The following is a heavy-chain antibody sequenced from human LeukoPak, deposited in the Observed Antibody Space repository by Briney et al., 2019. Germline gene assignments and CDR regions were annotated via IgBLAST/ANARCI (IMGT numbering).Heavy chain of an antibody. J-gene: IGHJ6*02. Sequence: ASVKVSCKASGYTFTSYGISWVRQAPGQGLEWWGWISAYNGNTNYAQKLKGRVTMTTDTSTSTAYMELRSLRSDDTAVYYCARTYTTGTVMDVWGQGTTVTVSS. CDR3: ARTYTTGTVMDV. CDR1: GYTFTSYG. CDR2: ISAYNGNT. V-gene: IGHV1-18*01. D-gene: IGHD1-1*01.